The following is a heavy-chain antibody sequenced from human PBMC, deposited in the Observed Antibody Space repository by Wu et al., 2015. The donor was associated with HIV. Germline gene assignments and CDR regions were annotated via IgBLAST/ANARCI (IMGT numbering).Heavy chain of an antibody. CDR3: VRRQNWNLNNYHFDY. Sequence: QVQLVQSGAEVKKPGASVKVSCKASGYTFTSYDINWVRQATGQGLEWMGWMNPNSGNIGYAQKFQGRVTMTRDTSISTAYMELRRLTSDDLAVYYCVRRQNWNLNNYHFDYWGQGTLVTVSS. CDR1: GYTFTSYD. V-gene: IGHV1-8*01. J-gene: IGHJ4*02. CDR2: MNPNSGNI. D-gene: IGHD1-1*01.